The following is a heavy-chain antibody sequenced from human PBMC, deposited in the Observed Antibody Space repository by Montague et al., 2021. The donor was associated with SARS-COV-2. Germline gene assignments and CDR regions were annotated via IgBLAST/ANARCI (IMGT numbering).Heavy chain of an antibody. CDR3: AGGARVPTGGSCFDP. J-gene: IGHJ5*02. CDR2: FYTSGTT. Sequence: SETLSLTCTVSGGSISTINYYWGWIRQPPGKGLEWIGSFYTSGTTYYNPSLNGRVTISGDTSKNQFSLRVTSVTAADTALYFCAGGARVPTGGSCFDPWGQGTLVPVSS. V-gene: IGHV4-39*07. D-gene: IGHD3-10*01. CDR1: GGSISTINYY.